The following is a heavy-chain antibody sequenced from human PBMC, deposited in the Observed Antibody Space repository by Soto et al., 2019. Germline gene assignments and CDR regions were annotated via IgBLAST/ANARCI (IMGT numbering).Heavy chain of an antibody. D-gene: IGHD2-15*01. CDR2: IYYSGST. Sequence: SETLSLTCTVSGGSISSGGYYWSWIRQHPGKGLEWIGYIYYSGSTYYNPSLKSRVTISVDTSKNQFSLKLSSVTAADTAVYYCARDVVVVVAATGGYYYYYYGMDVWGQGTTVTVSS. CDR3: ARDVVVVVAATGGYYYYYYGMDV. V-gene: IGHV4-31*03. CDR1: GGSISSGGYY. J-gene: IGHJ6*02.